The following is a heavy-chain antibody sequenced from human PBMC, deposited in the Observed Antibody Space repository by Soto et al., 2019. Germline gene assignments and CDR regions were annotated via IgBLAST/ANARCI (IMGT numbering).Heavy chain of an antibody. CDR2: IYYSGST. J-gene: IGHJ4*02. D-gene: IGHD6-19*01. CDR3: ASAGSYSSGFDY. CDR1: GGSVSSGSYY. V-gene: IGHV4-61*01. Sequence: SETLSLTCTVSGGSVSSGSYYWSWIRQPPGKGLEWIGYIYYSGSTNYNPSLKGRVTISVDTSKNQFSLKLSSVTAADTAVYYCASAGSYSSGFDYWGQGTLVTVSS.